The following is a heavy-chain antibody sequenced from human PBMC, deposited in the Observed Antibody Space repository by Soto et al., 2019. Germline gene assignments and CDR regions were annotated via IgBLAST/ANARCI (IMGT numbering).Heavy chain of an antibody. CDR2: ISYDGSNK. J-gene: IGHJ6*02. V-gene: IGHV3-30-3*01. Sequence: PGGSLRLSCAASGFTFSSYAMHWVRQAPGKGLEWVAVISYDGSNKYYADSVKGRFTISRDNSKNTLYLQMNSLRAEDTAVYYCARDGWGAASSNYYCYGMDVWGQGTTVTVSS. CDR1: GFTFSSYA. CDR3: ARDGWGAASSNYYCYGMDV. D-gene: IGHD2-2*01.